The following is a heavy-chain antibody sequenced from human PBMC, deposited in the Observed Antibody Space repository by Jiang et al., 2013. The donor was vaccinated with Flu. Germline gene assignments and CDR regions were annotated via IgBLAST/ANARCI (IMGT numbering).Heavy chain of an antibody. CDR1: DTALPATG. Sequence: LKISCKGLDTALPATGSAGCARCPGKAWSGWGSSILGDSDTRYSPSFQGQVTISADKSISTAYLQWSSLKASDTAMYYCARPPLVGARSDDAFDIWGQGTMVTVSS. CDR3: ARPPLVGARSDDAFDI. J-gene: IGHJ3*02. CDR2: SILGDSDT. D-gene: IGHD1-26*01. V-gene: IGHV5-51*01.